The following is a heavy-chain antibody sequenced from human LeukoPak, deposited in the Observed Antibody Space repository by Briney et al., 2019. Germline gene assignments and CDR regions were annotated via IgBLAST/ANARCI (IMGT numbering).Heavy chain of an antibody. V-gene: IGHV4-34*01. CDR1: GGSFSGYY. CDR3: ARAIGGLSDY. CDR2: INHSGST. Sequence: PSETLSLTCAVYGGSFSGYYWSWIRRPPGKGLEWIGEINHSGSTNYNPSLKSRVTISVDTSKNQFSLKLSSVTAADTVVYYCARAIGGLSDYWGQGTLVTVSS. J-gene: IGHJ4*02.